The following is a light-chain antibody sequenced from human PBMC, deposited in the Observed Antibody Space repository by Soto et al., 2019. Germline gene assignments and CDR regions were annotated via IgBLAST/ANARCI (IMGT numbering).Light chain of an antibody. CDR1: HTISSSY. CDR2: GIS. J-gene: IGKJ5*01. CDR3: QHRSK. Sequence: IGVTLSLGTLSLSPGERATLSCRASHTISSSYLAWYQQKPGQAPRLLMYGISRRATGIPDRFSGSGSGTDFTLTISSLEPEDFAVYHCQHRSKFGHGTR. V-gene: IGKV3D-20*02.